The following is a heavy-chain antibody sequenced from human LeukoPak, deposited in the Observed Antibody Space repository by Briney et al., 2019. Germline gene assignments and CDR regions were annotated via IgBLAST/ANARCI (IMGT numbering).Heavy chain of an antibody. J-gene: IGHJ4*02. CDR3: ARDSASRGSYYSGDNY. CDR1: GGTFSSYA. D-gene: IGHD1-26*01. V-gene: IGHV1-69*13. Sequence: VASVKVSCKASGGTFSSYAISWVRQAPGQGLEWMGGIIPMFGIANYAQKFQGRVTITADESTSTAYMELSSLRSEDTAVYYCARDSASRGSYYSGDNYWGQGTLVTVSS. CDR2: IIPMFGIA.